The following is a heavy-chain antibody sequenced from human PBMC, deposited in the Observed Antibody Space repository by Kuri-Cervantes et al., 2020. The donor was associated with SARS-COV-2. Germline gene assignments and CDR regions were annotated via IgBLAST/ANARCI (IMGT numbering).Heavy chain of an antibody. Sequence: GGSLRLSCAASGFTFSNAWMSWVRQAPGKGLEWVGRIKSKTDGGTTDYAAPVKGRFTISRDDSKNTLYLQMNSLKTEDTAVYYCTTDLQGYDFWSGYYVDYWGQGTLVTVSS. J-gene: IGHJ4*02. D-gene: IGHD3-3*01. CDR1: GFTFSNAW. CDR2: IKSKTDGGTT. CDR3: TTDLQGYDFWSGYYVDY. V-gene: IGHV3-15*01.